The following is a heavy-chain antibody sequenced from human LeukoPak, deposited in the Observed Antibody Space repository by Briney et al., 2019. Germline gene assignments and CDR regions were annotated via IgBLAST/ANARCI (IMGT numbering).Heavy chain of an antibody. CDR1: GFTFISYA. CDR2: INGGSYST. D-gene: IGHD3-22*01. V-gene: IGHV3-23*01. CDR3: ARNSSGFKLGDAFDI. J-gene: IGHJ3*02. Sequence: GGSLRLSCAASGFTFISYAMTWVRQAPGKGLEWISAINGGSYSTSYADSVKGRFTISRDNSKNTLYLQMNSLRAEDTAVYYCARNSSGFKLGDAFDIWGQGTMVTVSS.